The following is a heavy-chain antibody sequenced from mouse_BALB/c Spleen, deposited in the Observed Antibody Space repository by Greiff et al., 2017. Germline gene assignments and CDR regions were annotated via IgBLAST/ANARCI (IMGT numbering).Heavy chain of an antibody. CDR2: IYPGDGDT. D-gene: IGHD1-1*01. CDR3: ARREDYGSSFPFAY. V-gene: IGHV1-87*01. J-gene: IGHJ3*01. CDR1: GYTFTSYW. Sequence: QVQLQQSGAELARPGASVKLSCKASGYTFTSYWMQWVKQRPGQGLEWIGAIYPGDGDTRYTQKFKGKATLTADKSSSTAYMQLSSLASEDSAVYYCARREDYGSSFPFAYWGQGTLVTVSA.